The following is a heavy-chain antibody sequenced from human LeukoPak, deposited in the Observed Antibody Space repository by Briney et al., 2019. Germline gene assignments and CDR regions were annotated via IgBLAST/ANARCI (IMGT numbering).Heavy chain of an antibody. CDR1: GGSISSYY. V-gene: IGHV4-59*05. CDR2: FYDGGST. J-gene: IGHJ1*01. CDR3: SLYYYGSTGYGYFQH. Sequence: SETLSLTCTVSGGSISSYYWSWIRQPPGKGLEFIGSFYDGGSTYYNPSLKSRVTISIDTSKNQYSLKLSSVTAADTALYYCSLYYYGSTGYGYFQHWGQGTLVTVSS. D-gene: IGHD3-22*01.